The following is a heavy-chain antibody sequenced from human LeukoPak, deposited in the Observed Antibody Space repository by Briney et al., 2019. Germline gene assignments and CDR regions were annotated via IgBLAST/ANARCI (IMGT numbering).Heavy chain of an antibody. CDR2: ISSSGTYV. CDR1: GFTFSSYS. D-gene: IGHD3-9*01. J-gene: IGHJ3*02. CDR3: ARASSKQLAGYLPDGFDI. V-gene: IGHV3-21*01. Sequence: PVGSLRLSCAASGFTFSSYSMNWVRQAPGKGLEWVSSISSSGTYVYYADSVKGRFTISRDNAKNSLSLQMNSLRADDAAVYYCARASSKQLAGYLPDGFDIWGQGTMVTVSS.